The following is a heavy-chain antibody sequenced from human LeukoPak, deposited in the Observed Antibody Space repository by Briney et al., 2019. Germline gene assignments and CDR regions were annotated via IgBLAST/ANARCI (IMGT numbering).Heavy chain of an antibody. D-gene: IGHD6-13*01. CDR1: GFTFSSYW. CDR2: IKQDGSEK. Sequence: GGSLRLSCAASGFTFSSYWMSWVRQAPGKGLEWVANIKQDGSEKYYVDSVKGRFTISRDSAKNSLYLQMNSLRAEDTAVYYCARDRVSKWIAANYFDYWGQGTLVTVSS. V-gene: IGHV3-7*01. J-gene: IGHJ4*02. CDR3: ARDRVSKWIAANYFDY.